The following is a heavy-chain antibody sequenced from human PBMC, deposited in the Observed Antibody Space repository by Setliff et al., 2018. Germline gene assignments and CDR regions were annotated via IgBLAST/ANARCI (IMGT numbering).Heavy chain of an antibody. V-gene: IGHV3-7*03. J-gene: IGHJ4*02. CDR2: IKQDGSQK. CDR1: GFTFGSYW. Sequence: GESLRLSCAASGFTFGSYWMSWVRQAPGKGLEWVANIKQDGSQKYYVDSVKGRFTISRDSARNSLYLHMNSLRDEDTAVYFCARDKDHIRGFDYWGRGALVTVSS. CDR3: ARDKDHIRGFDY. D-gene: IGHD3-10*01.